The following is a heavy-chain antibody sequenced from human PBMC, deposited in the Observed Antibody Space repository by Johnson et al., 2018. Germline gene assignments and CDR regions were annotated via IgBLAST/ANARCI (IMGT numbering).Heavy chain of an antibody. V-gene: IGHV3-23*04. Sequence: VQLVESGGGLVQPGGSLRLSCAASGFTFSSYAMSWVRQAPGKGLEWVAAFSGRGGGTYYADSVKGRFTISRDNSKNTLYLQMNSLRAEDTAVYYCAKRVWSCLYYYGMDVWGQGTTVTVSS. D-gene: IGHD3-3*01. J-gene: IGHJ6*02. CDR1: GFTFSSYA. CDR3: AKRVWSCLYYYGMDV. CDR2: FSGRGGGT.